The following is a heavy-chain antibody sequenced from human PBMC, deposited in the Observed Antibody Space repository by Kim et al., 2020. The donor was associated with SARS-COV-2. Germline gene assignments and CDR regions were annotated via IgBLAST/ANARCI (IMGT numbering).Heavy chain of an antibody. CDR3: ARAVINSNLTPFEH. CDR1: GGSISTYY. D-gene: IGHD1-1*01. J-gene: IGHJ4*02. Sequence: SETLSRTCTVSGGSISTYYWSWIRQPPGKGLEWIGYIYYSGSTNYNPSLKSRVIISVDTSKNQFSLKLSSVTAADTAVYYCARAVINSNLTPFEHWGQG. CDR2: IYYSGST. V-gene: IGHV4-59*01.